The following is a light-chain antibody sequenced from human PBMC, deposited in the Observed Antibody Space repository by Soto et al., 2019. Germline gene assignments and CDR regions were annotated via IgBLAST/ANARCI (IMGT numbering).Light chain of an antibody. CDR3: QQYGSSPPWT. CDR1: QSVSSSY. V-gene: IGKV3-20*01. CDR2: GAS. J-gene: IGKJ1*01. Sequence: ESVLTQSPGTLSLSPGERATLSCRASQSVSSSYLAWFQQKPGQAPRLLIYGASSRATGIPDRFSGSGSGTDFTLTISRLEPEDFAVYYCQQYGSSPPWTFGQGTKVEIQ.